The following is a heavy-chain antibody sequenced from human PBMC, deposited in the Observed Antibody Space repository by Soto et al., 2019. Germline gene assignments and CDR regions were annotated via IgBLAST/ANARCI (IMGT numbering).Heavy chain of an antibody. J-gene: IGHJ6*02. Sequence: GGSLRLSCAASGFTFSSYGMHWVRQAPGKGLEWVAVIWYDGSNKYYADSVKGRFTISRDNSKNTLYLQMNSLRAEDTAVYYCAREADILTGYYNYYGMDVWGQGTTVTVSS. CDR3: AREADILTGYYNYYGMDV. D-gene: IGHD3-9*01. V-gene: IGHV3-33*01. CDR2: IWYDGSNK. CDR1: GFTFSSYG.